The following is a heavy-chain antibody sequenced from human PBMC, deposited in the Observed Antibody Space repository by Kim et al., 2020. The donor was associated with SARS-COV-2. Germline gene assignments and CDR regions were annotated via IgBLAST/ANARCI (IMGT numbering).Heavy chain of an antibody. D-gene: IGHD3-10*01. CDR3: ARAVLLWFGGLFDP. CDR2: INHSGST. V-gene: IGHV4-34*01. J-gene: IGHJ5*02. Sequence: SQTLSLTCAVYGGSFSGYYWSWIRQPPGKGLEWIGEINHSGSTNYNPSLKSRVTISVDTSKNQFSLKLSSVTAADTAVYYCARAVLLWFGGLFDPWGQGTLVTVSS. CDR1: GGSFSGYY.